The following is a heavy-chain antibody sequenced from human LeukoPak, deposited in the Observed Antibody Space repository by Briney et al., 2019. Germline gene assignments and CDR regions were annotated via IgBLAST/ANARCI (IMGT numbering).Heavy chain of an antibody. CDR3: ARDHGDYYYLDD. CDR2: IWYDGSTK. D-gene: IGHD4-17*01. Sequence: GGSLRLSCAASGFIFISSTIHWVREAPERGVERVAFIWYDGSTKYYADYVKGRFTFSRDNSKNTMYLQMNSLTAEDTGVYYCARDHGDYYYLDDSGQGTLVT. J-gene: IGHJ4*02. CDR1: GFIFISST. V-gene: IGHV3-33*01.